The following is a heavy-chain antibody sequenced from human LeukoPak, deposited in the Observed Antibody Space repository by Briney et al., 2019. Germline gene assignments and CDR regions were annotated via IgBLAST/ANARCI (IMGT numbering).Heavy chain of an antibody. CDR2: IIPIFGTA. V-gene: IGHV1-69*13. J-gene: IGHJ4*02. D-gene: IGHD3-22*01. CDR1: GGTFSSYA. CDR3: ASHVDADMTYYYDSSGYWDSRFPVY. Sequence: GASVKVSCKASGGTFSSYAISWVRQAPGQGLEWMGGIIPIFGTANYAQKFQGRVTITADESTSTAYMELSSLRSEDTAVYYCASHVDADMTYYYDSSGYWDSRFPVYWGQGTLVTVSS.